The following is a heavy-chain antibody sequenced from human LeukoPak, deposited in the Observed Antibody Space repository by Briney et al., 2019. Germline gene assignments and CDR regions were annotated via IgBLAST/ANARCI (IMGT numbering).Heavy chain of an antibody. D-gene: IGHD6-13*01. CDR1: GGSISSSSYY. J-gene: IGHJ5*02. V-gene: IGHV4-61*05. CDR3: ARRRAEGGSNGHYNWFDP. Sequence: SETLSLTCTVSGGSISSSSYYWGWIRQPPGKGLEWIGYIYFSGTTKYNPSLESRVTISVDTSKNQFSLKLSSVTAADAAVYYCARRRAEGGSNGHYNWFDPWGQGILVTVSS. CDR2: IYFSGTT.